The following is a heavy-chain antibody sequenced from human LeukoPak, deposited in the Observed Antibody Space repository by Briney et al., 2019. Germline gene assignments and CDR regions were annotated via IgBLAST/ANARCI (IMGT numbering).Heavy chain of an antibody. D-gene: IGHD2-2*01. CDR2: ISGSGGST. CDR1: GFTFSSYA. Sequence: GGSLRLSCAASGFTFSSYAMSWVRQAPGKGLERVSAISGSGGSTYYADSVKGRFTISRDNSKNTLYLQMNSLRAEDTAVYYCAKMLGYCSSTSCHLYYYYSMDVWGQGTTVTVSS. J-gene: IGHJ6*02. CDR3: AKMLGYCSSTSCHLYYYYSMDV. V-gene: IGHV3-23*01.